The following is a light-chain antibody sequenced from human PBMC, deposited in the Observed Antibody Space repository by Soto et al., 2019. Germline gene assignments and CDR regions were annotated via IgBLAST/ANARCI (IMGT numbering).Light chain of an antibody. CDR1: QSISSY. Sequence: DIQMTQSPSSLSASVGDRVTITCRAGQSISSYLNWYQQKPGKAPKLLIYGASSLQSGVPSRFSGSGSGTDFTLTISSLQPEDFATYYCQQSYSTPPTFGGGTKVEIK. J-gene: IGKJ4*01. V-gene: IGKV1-39*01. CDR2: GAS. CDR3: QQSYSTPPT.